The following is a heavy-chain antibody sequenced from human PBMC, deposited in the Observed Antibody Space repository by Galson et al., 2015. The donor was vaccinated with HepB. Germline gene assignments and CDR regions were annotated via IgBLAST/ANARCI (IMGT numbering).Heavy chain of an antibody. J-gene: IGHJ4*02. V-gene: IGHV3-33*01. Sequence: SLRLSCAASGFTFSSYGMHWVRQAPGKGLEWVAVIWNDGSNKYYADSVKGRFTISRDNSKNTLYLQMNSLRAEDTAVYYCATDGDRYCSGGSCYYFDYWGQGTLVTVSS. CDR3: ATDGDRYCSGGSCYYFDY. CDR2: IWNDGSNK. D-gene: IGHD2-15*01. CDR1: GFTFSSYG.